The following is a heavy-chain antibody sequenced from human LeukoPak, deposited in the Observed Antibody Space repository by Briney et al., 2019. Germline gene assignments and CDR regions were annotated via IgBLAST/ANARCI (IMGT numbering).Heavy chain of an antibody. J-gene: IGHJ4*02. V-gene: IGHV3-15*01. CDR1: GFTISNAW. D-gene: IGHD2-2*01. Sequence: PGGSLRPSCAAAGFTISNAWMSWVRQAAGNGLEWVGRIKSKTDGGTTDYAAPVKGRFTISRDDSKNTLYLQMNSLKTEDTAVYYCTTDPAMTAFFDYWGQGTLVTVSS. CDR2: IKSKTDGGTT. CDR3: TTDPAMTAFFDY.